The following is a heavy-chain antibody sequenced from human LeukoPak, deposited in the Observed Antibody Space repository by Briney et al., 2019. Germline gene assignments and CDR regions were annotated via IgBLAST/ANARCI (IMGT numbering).Heavy chain of an antibody. CDR1: GFTFSSYA. J-gene: IGHJ4*02. CDR2: LSASGGST. Sequence: GGSLRLSCAASGFTFSSYAMSWVRQAPGKGLEWVSGLSASGGSTYHADSVKGRFTVSRDNSKNTLYLQMNSLRAEDTAVYYCARVLPVLRGYSGYDEAGVDYWGQGTLVTVSS. V-gene: IGHV3-23*01. CDR3: ARVLPVLRGYSGYDEAGVDY. D-gene: IGHD5-12*01.